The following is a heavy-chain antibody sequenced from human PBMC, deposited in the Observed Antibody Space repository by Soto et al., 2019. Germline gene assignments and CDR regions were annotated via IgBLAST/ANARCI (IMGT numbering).Heavy chain of an antibody. J-gene: IGHJ6*02. CDR1: GFTFSSYG. V-gene: IGHV3-30*18. CDR3: AKSGVPAAIHYYYYGMDV. D-gene: IGHD2-2*01. CDR2: ISYDGSNK. Sequence: PGGSLRLSCAASGFTFSSYGMHWVRQAPGKGLEWVAVISYDGSNKYYADSVKGRFTISRDNSKNTLYLQMNSLRAEDTAVYYYAKSGVPAAIHYYYYGMDVWGQGTTVTVSS.